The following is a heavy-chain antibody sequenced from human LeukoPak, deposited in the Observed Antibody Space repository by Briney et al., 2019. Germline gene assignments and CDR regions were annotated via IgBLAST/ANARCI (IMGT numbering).Heavy chain of an antibody. CDR3: ARTIVLRYFDWLLVDY. V-gene: IGHV1-69*01. CDR1: EGTVSSYA. CDR2: IIPIFGTA. J-gene: IGHJ4*02. Sequence: SVKVSCKASEGTVSSYAISWVRQAPGQGLEWMGGIIPIFGTANYAQKFQGRVTITADESTSTAYMELSSLRSEDTAVYYCARTIVLRYFDWLLVDYWGQGTLVTVSS. D-gene: IGHD3-9*01.